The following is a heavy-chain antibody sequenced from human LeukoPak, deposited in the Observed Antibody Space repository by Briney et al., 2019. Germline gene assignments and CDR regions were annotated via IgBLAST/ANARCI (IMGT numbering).Heavy chain of an antibody. J-gene: IGHJ6*03. Sequence: SVKVSCKASGGTFSSYAISWVRQAPVQWLEWMGGIIPIFGTANYAQKFQGRVTITTDESTSTAYMELSSLRSEDTAVYYCARVTSSSWHLDYYYYYMDVWGKGTTVTVSS. CDR3: ARVTSSSWHLDYYYYYMDV. CDR2: IIPIFGTA. V-gene: IGHV1-69*05. CDR1: GGTFSSYA. D-gene: IGHD6-13*01.